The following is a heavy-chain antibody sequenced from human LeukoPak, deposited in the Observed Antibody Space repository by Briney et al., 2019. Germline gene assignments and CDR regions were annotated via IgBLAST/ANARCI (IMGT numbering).Heavy chain of an antibody. Sequence: GSTVKVSCKASGNTFIRNGISWVRQAPGQGLEWMGWISAYNGKTNYAQRLQGRVTMTTDTTTSTAYMELRSLTSDDTAVYYCATAIVATIWDYWGQGTLVTVSS. V-gene: IGHV1-18*01. CDR3: ATAIVATIWDY. CDR1: GNTFIRNG. CDR2: ISAYNGKT. D-gene: IGHD5-12*01. J-gene: IGHJ4*02.